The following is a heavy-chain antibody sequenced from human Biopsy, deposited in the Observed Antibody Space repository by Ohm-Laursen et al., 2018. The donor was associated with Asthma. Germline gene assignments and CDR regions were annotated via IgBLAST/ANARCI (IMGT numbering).Heavy chain of an antibody. CDR2: INPNGGAT. CDR3: ARVQKSPGDRWFDP. J-gene: IGHJ5*02. CDR1: AYTFIGYH. D-gene: IGHD7-27*01. Sequence: SVKVSCKASAYTFIGYHLHWVQQAPGEGLEWMGRINPNGGATIYAQKFQGRVTMTRDTSISTAYMELSRLTSDDTAVYYCARVQKSPGDRWFDPWGQGTLVTVSS. V-gene: IGHV1-2*06.